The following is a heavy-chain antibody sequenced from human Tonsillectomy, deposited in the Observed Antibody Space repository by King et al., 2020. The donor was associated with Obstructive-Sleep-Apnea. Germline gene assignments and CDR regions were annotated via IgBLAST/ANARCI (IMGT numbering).Heavy chain of an antibody. J-gene: IGHJ6*02. CDR2: ISGSGGST. D-gene: IGHD6-19*01. Sequence: VQLVESGGGLVQPGGSLRLSCAASGFTFSSYAMSWVRQPPGKGLEWFSAISGSGGSTYYADSVKERFNISRDNSKNTLHLQINSLRAEDTAVDYCAKFEQWDYYYYGMDVWGQGTTVTVSS. CDR3: AKFEQWDYYYYGMDV. CDR1: GFTFSSYA. V-gene: IGHV3-23*04.